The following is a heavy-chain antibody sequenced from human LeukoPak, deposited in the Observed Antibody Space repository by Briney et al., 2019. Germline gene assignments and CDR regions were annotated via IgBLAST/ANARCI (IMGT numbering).Heavy chain of an antibody. CDR1: GVSISSYS. V-gene: IGHV4-59*08. CDR3: ARRRAEGGSNGHYNWFDP. D-gene: IGHD6-13*01. CDR2: IYYSGST. J-gene: IGHJ5*02. Sequence: SETLSLTCTVSGVSISSYSWSWLRQPPGKGLEWIGDIYYSGSTNHNPSLESRVTISVDTSKNQYSLKLSSVTAADTAVYYCARRRAEGGSNGHYNWFDPWGQGILVTVSS.